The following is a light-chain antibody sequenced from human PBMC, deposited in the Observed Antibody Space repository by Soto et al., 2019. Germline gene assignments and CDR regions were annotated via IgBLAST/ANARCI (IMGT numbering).Light chain of an antibody. CDR2: NAS. CDR3: HQYGSYFPYT. J-gene: IGKJ2*01. Sequence: DIQMTQSPSTLSASVGDRVTITCRASQSISSWLAWYQQRPGKAPKLLIYNASSLESGVPSRFSGSGSGKEFTLTISSLQPDDFATYYCHQYGSYFPYTFGQGTKLEIK. V-gene: IGKV1-5*03. CDR1: QSISSW.